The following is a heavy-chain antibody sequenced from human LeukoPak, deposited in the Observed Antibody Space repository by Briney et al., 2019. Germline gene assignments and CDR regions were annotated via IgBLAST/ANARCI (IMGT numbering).Heavy chain of an antibody. V-gene: IGHV3-33*08. Sequence: PGGSLRLSCAASGFTFSNYAIQWVRQAPGKGLEWVAVIWYDGSKKHYADSVKGRFTIARDNSENTLYLQMNSLRAEDTAVYYCARGDCAGDCYFDYWGQGTLVTVSS. CDR1: GFTFSNYA. D-gene: IGHD2-21*02. CDR2: IWYDGSKK. J-gene: IGHJ4*02. CDR3: ARGDCAGDCYFDY.